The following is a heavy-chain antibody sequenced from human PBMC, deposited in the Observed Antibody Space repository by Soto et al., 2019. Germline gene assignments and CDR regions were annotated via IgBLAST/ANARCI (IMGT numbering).Heavy chain of an antibody. CDR3: ARLTTVVPQGAFDI. CDR2: INAGNGNT. D-gene: IGHD4-17*01. V-gene: IGHV1-3*01. CDR1: GYTFTSYA. J-gene: IGHJ3*02. Sequence: ASVKVSCKASGYTFTSYAMHWVRQAPGQRLEWMGWINAGNGNTKYSQKFQGRVTITRDTSASTAYMELSSLRSEDTAVYYCARLTTVVPQGAFDIWGQGTMVTVSS.